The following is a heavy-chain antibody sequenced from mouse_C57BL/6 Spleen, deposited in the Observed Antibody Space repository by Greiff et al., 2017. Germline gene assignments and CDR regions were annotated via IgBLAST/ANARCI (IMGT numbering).Heavy chain of an antibody. J-gene: IGHJ3*01. CDR1: GFNIKDDY. CDR2: IDPENGDT. D-gene: IGHD2-5*01. Sequence: EVQLQQSGAELVRPGASVKLSCTASGFNIKDDYMHWVKQRPEQGLEWIGWIDPENGDTEYASKFQGKATITADTSSNTAYLQLSSLTSEDTAVYYCTTLGSKGVFAYWGQGTLVTVSA. V-gene: IGHV14-4*01. CDR3: TTLGSKGVFAY.